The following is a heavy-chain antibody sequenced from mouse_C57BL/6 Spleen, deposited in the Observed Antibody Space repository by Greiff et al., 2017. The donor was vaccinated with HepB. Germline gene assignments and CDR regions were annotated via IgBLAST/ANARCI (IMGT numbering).Heavy chain of an antibody. D-gene: IGHD2-3*01. Sequence: QVQLQQPGAELVKPGASVKVSCKASGYTFTSYWITWVKQRPGQGLEWIGDIYPGSGSTNYNEKFKSKATLTVDTSSSTAYMQLSSLTSEDSAVYYCARSPRYDGLYYAMDYWGQGTSVTVSS. CDR1: GYTFTSYW. CDR3: ARSPRYDGLYYAMDY. J-gene: IGHJ4*01. CDR2: IYPGSGST. V-gene: IGHV1-55*01.